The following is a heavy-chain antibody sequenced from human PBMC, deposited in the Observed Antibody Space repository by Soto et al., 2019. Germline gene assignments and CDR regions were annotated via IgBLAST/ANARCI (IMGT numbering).Heavy chain of an antibody. V-gene: IGHV4-39*07. Sequence: SETLSLTCTVSGGSISSSSYYWGWIRQPPGKGLEWIGSIYYSGSTYYNPSLKSRVTISVDTSKNQFSLKLSSVTEADTAVYYCARGHDTPYRSGYFANWFDPWGQGTLVTVSS. D-gene: IGHD3-22*01. CDR2: IYYSGST. J-gene: IGHJ5*02. CDR1: GGSISSSSYY. CDR3: ARGHDTPYRSGYFANWFDP.